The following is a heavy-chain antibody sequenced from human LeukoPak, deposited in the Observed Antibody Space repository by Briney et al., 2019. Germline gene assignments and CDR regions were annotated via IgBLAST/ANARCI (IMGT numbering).Heavy chain of an antibody. D-gene: IGHD3-10*01. CDR1: GGSFSGYY. J-gene: IGHJ6*02. CDR2: INHSGST. V-gene: IGHV4-34*01. Sequence: SETLSLTCAVYGGSFSGYYWSWIRQPPGKGLGWIGEINHSGSTNYNPSLKSRVTISVDTSKNQFSLKLSSVTAADTAVYYCARGSGSYSGYYYYGMDVWGQGTTVTVSS. CDR3: ARGSGSYSGYYYYGMDV.